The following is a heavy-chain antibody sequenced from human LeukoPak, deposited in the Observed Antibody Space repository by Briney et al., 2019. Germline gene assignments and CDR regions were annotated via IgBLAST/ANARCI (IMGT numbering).Heavy chain of an antibody. CDR3: ARDGRGYCDRSGCSTYHWFGP. Sequence: SETLSLTCTVSGGSITGSNYYWTWIRQAPGKGQEWIGNVFHSGSTYYNPSLKSRVTISADASKNQFSLSLISVTAADTAVYYCARDGRGYCDRSGCSTYHWFGPWGQGLLVTVSS. D-gene: IGHD2-2*01. CDR2: VFHSGST. V-gene: IGHV4-39*07. CDR1: GGSITGSNYY. J-gene: IGHJ5*02.